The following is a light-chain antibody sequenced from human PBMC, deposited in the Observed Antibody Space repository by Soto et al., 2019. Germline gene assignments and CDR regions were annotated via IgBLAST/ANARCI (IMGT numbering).Light chain of an antibody. J-gene: IGLJ2*01. CDR3: QSYDSSLSGVV. CDR2: GNS. V-gene: IGLV1-40*01. Sequence: QAVVTQPPSVSGAPGQRVTISCTGSSSNIGAGYDVHWYQQLPGTAPKLLIYGNSNRPSGVPDRFSGSKSGTSYSLAITGLEAEDEADYYCQSYDSSLSGVVFGGGTKLTVL. CDR1: SSNIGAGYD.